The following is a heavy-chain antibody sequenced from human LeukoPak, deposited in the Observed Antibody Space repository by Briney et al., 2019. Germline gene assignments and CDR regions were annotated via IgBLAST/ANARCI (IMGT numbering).Heavy chain of an antibody. CDR3: AAERDNGLDY. CDR2: LVVASGNT. V-gene: IGHV1-58*02. D-gene: IGHD2-8*01. CDR1: GFTFASSA. J-gene: IGHJ4*02. Sequence: GTSVKVSCKASGFTFASSAMQWVRQARGQRLGWIGWLVVASGNTNYAQKFQERVTITRDMSTSTAYMELSSLRSEDTAVYYCAAERDNGLDYWGQGTLVTVSS.